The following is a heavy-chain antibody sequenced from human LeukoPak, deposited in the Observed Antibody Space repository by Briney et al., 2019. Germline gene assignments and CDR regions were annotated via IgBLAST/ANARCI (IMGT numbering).Heavy chain of an antibody. D-gene: IGHD1-26*01. J-gene: IGHJ4*02. CDR3: ATPGLVGATRTFDY. Sequence: GASVKVSCKVSGYTLTELSMHWVRQAPGKGLEWMGGFDPEDGETIYAQKFQGRVTMTEDTSTDTAYMELSSLRSEDTAVYYCATPGLVGATRTFDYWGQGTLVTVSS. V-gene: IGHV1-24*01. CDR1: GYTLTELS. CDR2: FDPEDGET.